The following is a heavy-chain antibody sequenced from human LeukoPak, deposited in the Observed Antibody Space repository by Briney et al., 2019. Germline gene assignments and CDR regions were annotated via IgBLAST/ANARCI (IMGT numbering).Heavy chain of an antibody. CDR3: VRDISGYYFDY. Sequence: GGSLRLSCAASGFTFSGYHMTWIRQAPGKGLEWVSYISGSSIYTRYADSVKGRFTISRDNAKNSLYLQMNSLRAEDTALYYCVRDISGYYFDYWGQRTLVTVSS. CDR1: GFTFSGYH. D-gene: IGHD3-22*01. CDR2: ISGSSIYT. V-gene: IGHV3-11*05. J-gene: IGHJ4*02.